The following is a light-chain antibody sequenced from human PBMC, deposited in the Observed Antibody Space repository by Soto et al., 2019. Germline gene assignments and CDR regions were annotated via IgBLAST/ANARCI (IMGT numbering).Light chain of an antibody. Sequence: DIQMTQSPSTLSASVGDRVTITCRASQSISSWLAWYQQKPGKAPKLLIHKASSLESGVPSRFSGSGSGTEFTLTISSLQPDDFATYYCQQYNSYSWTFGQGNKVEIK. CDR2: KAS. CDR1: QSISSW. V-gene: IGKV1-5*03. CDR3: QQYNSYSWT. J-gene: IGKJ1*01.